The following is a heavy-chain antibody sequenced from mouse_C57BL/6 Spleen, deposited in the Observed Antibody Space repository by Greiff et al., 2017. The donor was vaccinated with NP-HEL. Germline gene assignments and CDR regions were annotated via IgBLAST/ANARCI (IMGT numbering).Heavy chain of an antibody. J-gene: IGHJ2*01. D-gene: IGHD2-5*01. Sequence: EVQLVESGPGLVKPSQSLSLTCSVTGYSITSGYYWNWIRQFPGNKLEWMGYISYDGSNNYNPSLKNRISITRDTSKNQFFLKLNSVTTEDTATYYCAREDGDSNYGYFDYWGQGTTLTVSS. V-gene: IGHV3-6*01. CDR3: AREDGDSNYGYFDY. CDR2: ISYDGSN. CDR1: GYSITSGYY.